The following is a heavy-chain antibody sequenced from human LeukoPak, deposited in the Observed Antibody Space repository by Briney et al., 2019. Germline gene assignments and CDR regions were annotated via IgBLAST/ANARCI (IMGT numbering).Heavy chain of an antibody. J-gene: IGHJ4*02. CDR2: ISSSGSTI. CDR1: GFTLSDYY. CDR3: ARRRDFFDY. V-gene: IGHV3-11*01. Sequence: GGSLRLSCAASGFTLSDYYMSWIRQAPGKGLEGVSYISSSGSTIDYADSVKGRFTISRDNAKNSLYLQMSSLRAEDTAVYYCARRRDFFDYWGQGTLVTVSS.